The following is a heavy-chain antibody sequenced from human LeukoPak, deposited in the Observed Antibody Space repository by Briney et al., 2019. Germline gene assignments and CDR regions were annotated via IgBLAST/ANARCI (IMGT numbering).Heavy chain of an antibody. CDR3: ARDVRFSHNYYYGMDV. V-gene: IGHV3-53*01. CDR2: IYSGGNI. D-gene: IGHD3-3*01. J-gene: IGHJ6*02. Sequence: GGSLRLSCAASGFTVSSTYMSWVRQAPGKGLEWVSVIYSGGNIYYIDSVKGRFTISRDNSKNTLYLQMNSLRAEDTAVYYCARDVRFSHNYYYGMDVWGQGTTVTVSS. CDR1: GFTVSSTY.